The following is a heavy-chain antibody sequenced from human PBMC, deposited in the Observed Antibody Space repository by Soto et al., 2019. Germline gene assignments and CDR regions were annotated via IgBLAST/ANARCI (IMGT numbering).Heavy chain of an antibody. D-gene: IGHD4-17*01. J-gene: IGHJ4*02. V-gene: IGHV3-48*01. CDR1: GFTFSSYS. CDR3: AKDGGIYDYGDYYFAY. Sequence: PGGSLRLSCAASGFTFSSYSMNWVRQAPGKGLEWVSYISSSSSTIYYADSVKGRFTISRDNAKNSLYLQMNSLRAEDTALYYCAKDGGIYDYGDYYFAYWGQGTLVTVYS. CDR2: ISSSSSTI.